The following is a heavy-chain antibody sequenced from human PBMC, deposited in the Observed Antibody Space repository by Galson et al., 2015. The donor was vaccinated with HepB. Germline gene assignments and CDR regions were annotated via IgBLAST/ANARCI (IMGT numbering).Heavy chain of an antibody. Sequence: SLRLSCAASGFTFSSYSMNWVRQAPGKGLEWVSYISSSSSTIYYADSVKGRFTISRDNAKNSLYLQMNSLRAEDTAVYYCARDLRVVAEPNLTPDAFDIWGQGTMVTVSS. CDR3: ARDLRVVAEPNLTPDAFDI. CDR1: GFTFSSYS. D-gene: IGHD1-14*01. J-gene: IGHJ3*02. CDR2: ISSSSSTI. V-gene: IGHV3-48*01.